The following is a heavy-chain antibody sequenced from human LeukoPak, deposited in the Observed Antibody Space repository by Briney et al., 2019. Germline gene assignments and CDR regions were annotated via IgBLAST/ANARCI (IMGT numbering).Heavy chain of an antibody. Sequence: GGCLRLSRAASVFTVSSNYTSWVRHAPGRGLEWGLVIYSGGSTYYADSVKGRFNISRDNSKNTLYLQMNSLRAEDTAVYYCARANGVEMAKSYYGMDVWGQGTTVTVSS. CDR2: IYSGGST. D-gene: IGHD5-24*01. CDR1: VFTVSSNY. V-gene: IGHV3-53*01. J-gene: IGHJ6*02. CDR3: ARANGVEMAKSYYGMDV.